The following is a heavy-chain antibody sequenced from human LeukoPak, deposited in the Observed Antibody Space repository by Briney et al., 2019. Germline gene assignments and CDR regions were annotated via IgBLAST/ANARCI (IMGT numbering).Heavy chain of an antibody. J-gene: IGHJ4*02. CDR1: VGSISSAGYY. Sequence: SETLSLTCTVSVGSISSAGYYWSWIRQHPGKGLEWIGYIYYSGNTYYNPSLKSRVTISLDTSKNQFSLNLSSVTAADTAVYYCARSYSSSSLDFDYWGQGTLVTVSS. CDR2: IYYSGNT. V-gene: IGHV4-31*03. CDR3: ARSYSSSSLDFDY. D-gene: IGHD6-6*01.